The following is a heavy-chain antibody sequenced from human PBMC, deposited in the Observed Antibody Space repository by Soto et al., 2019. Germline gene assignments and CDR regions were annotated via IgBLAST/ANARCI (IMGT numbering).Heavy chain of an antibody. J-gene: IGHJ3*02. V-gene: IGHV3-48*02. D-gene: IGHD6-13*01. CDR2: ISSSSTTS. Sequence: PGGSLRLSCAASGFTFRSYSMNWVRQAPGKGLECISYISSSSTTSYSGDSVKGRFTITIDNARNSLYLQMNSLRDEDTAVYYCARLMIASGGVAFDIWGQGTMVTVSS. CDR1: GFTFRSYS. CDR3: ARLMIASGGVAFDI.